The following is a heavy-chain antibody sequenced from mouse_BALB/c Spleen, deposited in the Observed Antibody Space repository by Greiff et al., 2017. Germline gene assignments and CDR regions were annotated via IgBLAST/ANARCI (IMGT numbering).Heavy chain of an antibody. CDR2: ISYSGST. J-gene: IGHJ2*01. V-gene: IGHV3-8*02. CDR3: ERRSYYDYDLGDFDY. D-gene: IGHD2-4*01. Sequence: DVQLVESGPSLVKPSQTLSLTCSVTGDSITSGYWNWIRKFPGNKLEYMGYISYSGSTYYNPSLKSRISIIRDTSKNQYYLQLNSVTTEDTATYYGERRSYYDYDLGDFDYWGQGTTLTVSS. CDR1: GDSITSGY.